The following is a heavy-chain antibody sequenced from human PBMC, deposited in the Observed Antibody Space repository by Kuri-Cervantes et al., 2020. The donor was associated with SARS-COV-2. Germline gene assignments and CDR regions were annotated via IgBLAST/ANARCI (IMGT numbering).Heavy chain of an antibody. J-gene: IGHJ4*02. D-gene: IGHD6-13*01. CDR1: GGTFRSFA. CDR3: AREAPYSSSWWDY. V-gene: IGHV1-69*13. Sequence: SVKVSCKASGGTFRSFAINRVRQAPGQGLEWMGAFIPFFGTTDSAQRFQGRVTITADESTSTAYMELSSLRSNDAATYYCAREAPYSSSWWDYWGQGTLVTVSS. CDR2: FIPFFGTT.